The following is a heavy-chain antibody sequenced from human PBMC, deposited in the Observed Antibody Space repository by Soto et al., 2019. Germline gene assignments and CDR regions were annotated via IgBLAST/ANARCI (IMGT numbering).Heavy chain of an antibody. CDR3: ARGNGYCSGGSCYYYFDY. V-gene: IGHV3-33*01. J-gene: IGHJ4*02. CDR2: IWYDGSNK. Sequence: GGSLRLSCAASGFTFSSYGMHWVRQAPGKGLEWVAVIWYDGSNKYYADSVKGRFTISRDNSKNTLYLQMNSLRAEDTAVYYCARGNGYCSGGSCYYYFDYWGQGTLVTVSS. D-gene: IGHD2-15*01. CDR1: GFTFSSYG.